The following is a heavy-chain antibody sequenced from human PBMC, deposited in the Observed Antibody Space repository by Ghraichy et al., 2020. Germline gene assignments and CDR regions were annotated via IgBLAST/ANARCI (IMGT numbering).Heavy chain of an antibody. CDR1: GFTFSDHY. D-gene: IGHD3-9*01. CDR3: AREGILTGSALDAFDL. Sequence: SLNISCAASGFTFSDHYMSWIRQAPGKGLEWVSYISSSSSNTNYVDSVKGRFSISRDNAKKSLFLQMNSLRAEDTAVYYCAREGILTGSALDAFDLWGQGTMVTVSS. CDR2: ISSSSSNT. J-gene: IGHJ3*01. V-gene: IGHV3-11*05.